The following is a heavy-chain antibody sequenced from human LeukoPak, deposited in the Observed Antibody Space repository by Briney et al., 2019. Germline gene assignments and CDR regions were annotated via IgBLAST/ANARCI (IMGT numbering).Heavy chain of an antibody. V-gene: IGHV3-13*01. J-gene: IGHJ6*02. CDR3: ARAGYSYGQYYYYGMDV. CDR1: GFTFSSYD. CDR2: IGTTGDT. D-gene: IGHD5-18*01. Sequence: GGSLRLSCAASGFTFSSYDMHWVRQAAGKGLEWVSAIGTTGDTCYPGSVKGRFTISRENAKNSLYLQMNSLRAGDTAVYYCARAGYSYGQYYYYGMDVWGQGITVTVSS.